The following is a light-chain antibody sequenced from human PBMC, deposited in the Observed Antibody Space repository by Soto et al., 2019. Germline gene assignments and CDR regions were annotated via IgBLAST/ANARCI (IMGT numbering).Light chain of an antibody. CDR1: QSISNW. CDR2: DAS. V-gene: IGKV1-5*01. CDR3: QQHKSFWT. Sequence: DIQMTQSPSTLSASVGDRVTIACRASQSISNWVAWYQLKPGKAPKLLIYDASNLQSGVPSRFSGSGSGTEFTLTISSLQPDDCATYYCQQHKSFWTFGQGTKLEIK. J-gene: IGKJ2*01.